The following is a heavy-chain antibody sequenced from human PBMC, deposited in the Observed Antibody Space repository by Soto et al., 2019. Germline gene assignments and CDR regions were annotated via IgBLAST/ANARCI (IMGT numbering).Heavy chain of an antibody. CDR2: IKQDGSEK. CDR1: GFTLSSYW. D-gene: IGHD6-19*01. V-gene: IGHV3-7*01. Sequence: EVQLVESGGGLVQPGGSLRLSCAASGFTLSSYWMSWVRQAPGKGLEWVANIKQDGSEKYYVDSVKGRFNISRDNAKNSLYLQMNSLRAEDTAVYYCARCASVVAVAGTFRYYYYYGMDVWGQGTTVTVSS. J-gene: IGHJ6*02. CDR3: ARCASVVAVAGTFRYYYYYGMDV.